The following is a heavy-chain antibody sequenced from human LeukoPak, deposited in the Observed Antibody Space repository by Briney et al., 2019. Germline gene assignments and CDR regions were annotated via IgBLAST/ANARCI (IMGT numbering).Heavy chain of an antibody. J-gene: IGHJ4*02. CDR2: IIPFFATA. CDR1: GGTFSTSA. D-gene: IGHD6-19*01. Sequence: VASVKVSCKASGGTFSTSAFSWVRQAPGQGLEWMGGIIPFFATANYAQKFQGRVSITTDASTSTAYMEVSSLRSEDAAVYYCARAHSSGWYFFDYWGQGTLVTVSS. V-gene: IGHV1-69*05. CDR3: ARAHSSGWYFFDY.